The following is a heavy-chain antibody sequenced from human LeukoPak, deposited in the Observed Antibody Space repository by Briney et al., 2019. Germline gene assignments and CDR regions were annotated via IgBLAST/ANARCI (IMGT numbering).Heavy chain of an antibody. D-gene: IGHD2-15*01. CDR2: IYPGDSDT. V-gene: IGHV5-51*01. Sequence: GESLKISCKGSGYSFTSYWIGWVRQMPGKGLEWMGIIYPGDSDTRYSPSFQGQVTISADKSTSTAYLRWSSLKASDTAMYYCARCPRDGSCSLDYWGQGTLVTVSS. J-gene: IGHJ4*02. CDR3: ARCPRDGSCSLDY. CDR1: GYSFTSYW.